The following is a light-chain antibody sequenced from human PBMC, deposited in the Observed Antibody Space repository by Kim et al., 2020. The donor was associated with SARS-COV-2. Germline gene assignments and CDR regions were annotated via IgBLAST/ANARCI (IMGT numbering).Light chain of an antibody. CDR3: SSLDTSGDHLV. V-gene: IGLV3-19*01. CDR1: SLRSYV. CDR2: ENN. J-gene: IGLJ1*01. Sequence: ALGQTVRITCQADSLRSYVATWSQHKPGQAAVLVIYENNNRPSGIPDRFSGSYSGNTASLTLTATQAGDEADYVCSSLDTSGDHLVFGAGTKVTVL.